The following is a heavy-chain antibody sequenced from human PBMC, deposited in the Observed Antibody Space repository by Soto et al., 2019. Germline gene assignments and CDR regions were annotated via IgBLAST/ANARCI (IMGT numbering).Heavy chain of an antibody. J-gene: IGHJ5*02. V-gene: IGHV1-2*02. Sequence: ASVKVSCKASGYTFTALYINWVRQAPGQGLEWMGWVNPNTGLTKLAQKFQGRVTMTRDTSISTAYMELTRLTSDHTAVYYCTTLRLDPWGQGTMVTV. D-gene: IGHD2-21*02. CDR3: TTLRLDP. CDR1: GYTFTALY. CDR2: VNPNTGLT.